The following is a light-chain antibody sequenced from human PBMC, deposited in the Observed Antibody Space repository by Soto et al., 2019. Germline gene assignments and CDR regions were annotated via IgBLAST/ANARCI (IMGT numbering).Light chain of an antibody. Sequence: QSALTQPASVSGSPGQSITISCTGTSSDIGDYTYVSWYQQYPGKVPKLVIYDVSHRPSGVSNRFSGSKSGNTASLTISGLQAEDEADYYCSSSTTTSSLVVFGGGTKLTVL. CDR1: SSDIGDYTY. J-gene: IGLJ3*02. V-gene: IGLV2-14*01. CDR2: DVS. CDR3: SSSTTTSSLVV.